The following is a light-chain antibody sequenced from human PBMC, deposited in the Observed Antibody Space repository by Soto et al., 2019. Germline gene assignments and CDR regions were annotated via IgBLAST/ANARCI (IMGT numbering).Light chain of an antibody. J-gene: IGLJ1*01. V-gene: IGLV2-14*01. CDR2: EVS. CDR3: SSYTSSSTLV. Sequence: QSVLTQPPSASGSPGQSVTISCIGASSDVGRYNYVSWYQQHPGKAPKLMIYEVSNRPSGVSNRFSGSKSGNTASLTISGLQTEDEADYYCSSYTSSSTLVFGTGTKVTVL. CDR1: SSDVGRYNY.